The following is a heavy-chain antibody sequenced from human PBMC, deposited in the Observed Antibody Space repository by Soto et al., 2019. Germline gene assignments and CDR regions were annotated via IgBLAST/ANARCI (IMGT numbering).Heavy chain of an antibody. D-gene: IGHD3-16*01. V-gene: IGHV4-61*01. CDR2: IYYSGST. CDR1: GGSVSSGSYY. CDR3: ARDGGGGDYWY. J-gene: IGHJ4*02. Sequence: QVQLQESGPGLVKPSETLSLTCTVSGGSVSSGSYYWSWIRQPPGKGLEWIGYIYYSGSTNYNPSLKSRVTISVDTSKNQFSLKLISVTAADTAVYYCARDGGGGDYWYWGQGTLVTVSS.